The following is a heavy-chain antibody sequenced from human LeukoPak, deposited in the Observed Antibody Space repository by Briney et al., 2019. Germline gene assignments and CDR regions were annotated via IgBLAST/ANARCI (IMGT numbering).Heavy chain of an antibody. CDR2: IIPIFGTA. V-gene: IGHV1-69*13. D-gene: IGHD6-13*01. J-gene: IGHJ6*02. Sequence: SVKVSCKASGGTFSGYAISWVRQAPGQGLEWMGGIIPIFGTANYAQKFQGRVTITADESTSTAYMELSSLRSEDTAVYYCASLPRGYSSSWPYYYYYGMDVWGQGTTVTVSS. CDR3: ASLPRGYSSSWPYYYYYGMDV. CDR1: GGTFSGYA.